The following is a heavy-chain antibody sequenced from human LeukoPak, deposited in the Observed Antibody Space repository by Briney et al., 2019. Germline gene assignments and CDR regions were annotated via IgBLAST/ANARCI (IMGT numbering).Heavy chain of an antibody. J-gene: IGHJ4*02. CDR1: GFTFSNAW. V-gene: IGHV3-15*01. CDR3: TTAPRNNRDY. Sequence: GGSLRLSCAASGFTFSNAWMSWVRQAPGKGLEWAGRIKSKTDGGTTDYAAPVKGRFTISRDDSKNTLYLQMNSLKTEDTAVYYCTTAPRNNRDYWGQGALVTVSS. CDR2: IKSKTDGGTT. D-gene: IGHD1-14*01.